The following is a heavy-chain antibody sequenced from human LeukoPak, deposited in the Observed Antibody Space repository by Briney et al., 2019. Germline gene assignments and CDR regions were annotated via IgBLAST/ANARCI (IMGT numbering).Heavy chain of an antibody. V-gene: IGHV3-23*01. D-gene: IGHD3-10*01. CDR2: ITNSGGSA. CDR1: GFIFSNYA. Sequence: GGSLRLSCAASGFIFSNYAMTWVRQAPGKGLEYISSITNSGGSAYYAGSVKGRFTLSRDNSRDTLYLHLNSLRAEDTALYYCAKGGLGQASGLDVWGQGTTVIVSS. J-gene: IGHJ6*02. CDR3: AKGGLGQASGLDV.